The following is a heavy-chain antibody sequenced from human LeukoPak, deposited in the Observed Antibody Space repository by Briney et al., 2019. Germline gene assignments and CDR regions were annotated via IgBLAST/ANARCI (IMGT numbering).Heavy chain of an antibody. CDR1: GDSVSSNSAA. D-gene: IGHD2-2*01. CDR3: ARLVGGYPDS. Sequence: SQTLSLTCAISGDSVSSNSAAWNWISQSPSRGLEWLVRTYYRSKWYYDYAVSVKSRITIYPDTSKNQFSLHLNSVTPDDTAVYYCARLVGGYPDSWGQGTLVTVSS. V-gene: IGHV6-1*01. CDR2: TYYRSKWYY. J-gene: IGHJ4*02.